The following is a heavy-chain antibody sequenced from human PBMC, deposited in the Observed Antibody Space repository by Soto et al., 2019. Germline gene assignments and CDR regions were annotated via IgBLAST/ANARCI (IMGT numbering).Heavy chain of an antibody. D-gene: IGHD3-22*01. Sequence: SVKVSCKASGGTFSSYTISWVRQAPGQGLEWMGRIIPILGIANYAQKFQGRVTITADKSTSTAYMELSSLRSEDTAVYYCARDPAGYYYSTWADYWGQGTLVTFSS. CDR2: IIPILGIA. V-gene: IGHV1-69*04. CDR3: ARDPAGYYYSTWADY. CDR1: GGTFSSYT. J-gene: IGHJ4*02.